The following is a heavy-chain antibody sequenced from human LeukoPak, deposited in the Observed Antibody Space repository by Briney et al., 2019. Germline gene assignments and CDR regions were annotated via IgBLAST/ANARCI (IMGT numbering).Heavy chain of an antibody. Sequence: SETLSLTCTVSGFSISSAYYWGWIRQPPGKGLEWIGYISHSGSPYNNPSLKSRVTISGDTSKNQFSLKLSSVTAADTAVYYCARAGEYYYDSSGYWDFDYWGQGTLVTVSS. CDR2: ISHSGSP. D-gene: IGHD3-22*01. CDR3: ARAGEYYYDSSGYWDFDY. CDR1: GFSISSAYY. V-gene: IGHV4-38-2*02. J-gene: IGHJ4*02.